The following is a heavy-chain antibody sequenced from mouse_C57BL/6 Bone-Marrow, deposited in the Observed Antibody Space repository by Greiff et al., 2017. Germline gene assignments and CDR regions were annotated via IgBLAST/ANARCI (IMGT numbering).Heavy chain of an antibody. J-gene: IGHJ4*01. Sequence: EVMLVESGGGLVQPKGSLKLSCAASGFSFNTYAMNWVRQAPGKGLEWVARIRSKSNNYATYYADSVKDRFTISRDDSESMLYLQMNNLKTEDTAMYYCVRSSVVVGPYAMDYWGQGTSVTVSS. D-gene: IGHD1-1*01. V-gene: IGHV10-1*01. CDR1: GFSFNTYA. CDR2: IRSKSNNYAT. CDR3: VRSSVVVGPYAMDY.